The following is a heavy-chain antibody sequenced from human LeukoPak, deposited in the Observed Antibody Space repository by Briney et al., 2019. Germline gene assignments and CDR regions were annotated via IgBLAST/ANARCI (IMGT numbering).Heavy chain of an antibody. CDR1: GYTFTSHG. CDR3: AKVHCISTNCNHIWTYFDY. CDR2: ITVNNGNT. D-gene: IGHD2-2*01. V-gene: IGHV1-18*01. Sequence: ASVKVSCKAAGYTFTSHGFIWLRQAPGQGLEWMGWITVNNGNTKYAQELQGRVTMTTDTSTSTAYMELRSLRSDDTAVYYCAKVHCISTNCNHIWTYFDYWGQGTLVTVSS. J-gene: IGHJ4*02.